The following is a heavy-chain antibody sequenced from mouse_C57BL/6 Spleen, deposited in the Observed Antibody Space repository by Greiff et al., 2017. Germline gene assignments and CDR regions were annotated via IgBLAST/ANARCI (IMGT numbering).Heavy chain of an antibody. CDR2: IYPGSGNT. D-gene: IGHD1-1*02. Sequence: QVQLQQSGAELVRPGASVKLSCKASGYTFTDYYINWVKQRPGQGLEWIARIYPGSGNTYYNEKFKGKATLTAEKSSSTAYMQLSSLTSEDSAVYFCARWELRNWYFDVWGTGTTVTVSS. V-gene: IGHV1-76*01. CDR3: ARWELRNWYFDV. J-gene: IGHJ1*03. CDR1: GYTFTDYY.